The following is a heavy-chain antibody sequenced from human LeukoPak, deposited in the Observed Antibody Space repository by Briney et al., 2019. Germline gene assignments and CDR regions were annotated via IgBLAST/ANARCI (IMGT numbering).Heavy chain of an antibody. V-gene: IGHV4-34*01. CDR2: INHSGST. D-gene: IGHD2-15*01. J-gene: IGHJ4*02. Sequence: SETLSLTCAVYGGSFSGYYWSWIRQPPGKGLEWIGEINHSGSTNYNPSLKSRVTISVDTSKNQFSLKLSSVTAADTAVYYCAIILYSRIGYWGQGTLVTVSS. CDR1: GGSFSGYY. CDR3: AIILYSRIGY.